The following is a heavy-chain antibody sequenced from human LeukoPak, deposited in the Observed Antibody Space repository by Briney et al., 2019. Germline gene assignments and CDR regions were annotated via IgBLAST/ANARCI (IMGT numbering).Heavy chain of an antibody. CDR2: IIPILGIA. J-gene: IGHJ1*01. Sequence: SVKVSCKASGGTFSSYAISWVRQAPGQGLEWMGRIIPILGIANYAQKFQGRVTITADKSTSTAYMELSSLRSEDTAVYYCTRTTFLGSTYFQHWGQGTLVTVSS. D-gene: IGHD1-1*01. CDR3: TRTTFLGSTYFQH. V-gene: IGHV1-69*04. CDR1: GGTFSSYA.